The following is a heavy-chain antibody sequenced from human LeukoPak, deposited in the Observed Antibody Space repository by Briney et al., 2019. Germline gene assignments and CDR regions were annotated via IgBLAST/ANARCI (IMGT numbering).Heavy chain of an antibody. D-gene: IGHD3-10*01. J-gene: IGHJ4*02. Sequence: ASVKVSCKASGGTFSSYAISWVRQAPGQGLEWMGWMNPNSGNTGYAQKFQGRVTITRNTSISTAYMELSSLRSEDTAVYYCARGSIIGLDYWGQGTLVTVSS. CDR1: GGTFSSYA. CDR3: ARGSIIGLDY. V-gene: IGHV1-8*03. CDR2: MNPNSGNT.